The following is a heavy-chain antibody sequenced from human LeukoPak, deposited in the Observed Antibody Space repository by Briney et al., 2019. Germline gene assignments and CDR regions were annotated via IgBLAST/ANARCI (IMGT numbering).Heavy chain of an antibody. Sequence: GGSLRLSWAASGFTVSSKYMSWVRQAPGKGLEWVSVIYIDGGTYYADSVKGRFTISRDNSKNTLLLQMNSLRAEDTAVYYCARGHYSNRLGGQGTLVTVSS. CDR2: IYIDGGT. CDR1: GFTVSSKY. J-gene: IGHJ4*02. V-gene: IGHV3-66*01. D-gene: IGHD2-2*01. CDR3: ARGHYSNRL.